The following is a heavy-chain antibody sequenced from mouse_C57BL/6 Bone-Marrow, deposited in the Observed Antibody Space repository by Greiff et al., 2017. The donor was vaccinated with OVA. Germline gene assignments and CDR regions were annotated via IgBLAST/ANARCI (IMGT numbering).Heavy chain of an antibody. CDR1: GYTFTSYW. V-gene: IGHV1-55*01. CDR3: ARRAMDY. J-gene: IGHJ4*01. CDR2: IYPGSGST. Sequence: QVQLQQSGAELVKPGASVKMSCKASGYTFTSYWITWVKQRPGQGLEWIGDIYPGSGSTNYNEKFKSKATLTLDTSSSTAYMQLSSLTSEDSAVYYCARRAMDYWGQGTSVTVSS.